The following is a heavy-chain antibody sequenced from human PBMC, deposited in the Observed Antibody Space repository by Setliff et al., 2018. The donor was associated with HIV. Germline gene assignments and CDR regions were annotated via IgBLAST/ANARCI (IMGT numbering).Heavy chain of an antibody. Sequence: SETLSLTCTVSGGSSSTSDYYWGWTRQPPGKGLEWIGYVFYTGGTNYRPSLRGRVTISVDTSKNHFSLKLSSVTAADTAVYYCAKTIRGYVSGDYMDVWGKGTTVTVSS. D-gene: IGHD5-18*01. CDR1: GGSSSTSDYY. V-gene: IGHV4-61*03. CDR2: VFYTGGT. J-gene: IGHJ6*03. CDR3: AKTIRGYVSGDYMDV.